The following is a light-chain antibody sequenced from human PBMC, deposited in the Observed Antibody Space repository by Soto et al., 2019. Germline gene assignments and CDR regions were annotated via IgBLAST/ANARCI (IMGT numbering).Light chain of an antibody. CDR2: RNN. CDR1: SSNIGSDY. Sequence: QSGLTQPPSASGTPGQRVTISCSGSSSNIGSDYVYWYQQFPGTAPKLLIYRNNQRPSGVPDRFSGSKSGTSASLAISGLRSEDEADYYCAAWDDSMSGYVFGTGNKVTVL. V-gene: IGLV1-47*01. J-gene: IGLJ1*01. CDR3: AAWDDSMSGYV.